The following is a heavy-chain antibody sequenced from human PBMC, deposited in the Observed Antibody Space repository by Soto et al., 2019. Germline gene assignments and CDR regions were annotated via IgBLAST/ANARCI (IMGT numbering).Heavy chain of an antibody. J-gene: IGHJ4*02. D-gene: IGHD4-4*01. CDR1: GGSISSGDYK. CDR2: IYYSGYN. V-gene: IGHV4-30-4*01. CDR3: ARSDNYVPFEY. Sequence: QVQLQESGPGLVKPSQTLSLTCTVSGGSISSGDYKWSWIRQPPGKGLEWIGYIYYSGYNYNNPSLKSRVTMSLDTSKNLFSLKLSSVTAADTAVYYCARSDNYVPFEYWGQGTLVTVSS.